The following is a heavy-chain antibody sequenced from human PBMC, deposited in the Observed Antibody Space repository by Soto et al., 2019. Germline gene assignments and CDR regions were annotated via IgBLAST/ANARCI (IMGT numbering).Heavy chain of an antibody. Sequence: SETLSLTCAVCGGSFSDYYWTWIRQPPGKGLEWMGYINHSGTTNYNPSLNSRLTISVDTSKNQFSLKLSSVTAADTAVYYCARAFLDPNYYYYMDVWGKGTTVTVSS. CDR3: ARAFLDPNYYYYMDV. CDR2: INHSGTT. CDR1: GGSFSDYY. V-gene: IGHV4-34*09. J-gene: IGHJ6*03. D-gene: IGHD3-3*01.